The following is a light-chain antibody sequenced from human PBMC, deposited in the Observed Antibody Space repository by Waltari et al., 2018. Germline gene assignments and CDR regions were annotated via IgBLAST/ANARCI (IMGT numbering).Light chain of an antibody. CDR2: EVS. Sequence: QSALTQPASVSGSPGQSITISCTGSSNDVGSYHLVSWYKQHPGEAPTLILYEVSKRPSGVSGLFSGSKSGNPASRTISGLRAEDEADYYCCSYGGASARLFGGGTKLTVL. J-gene: IGLJ2*01. CDR1: SNDVGSYHL. V-gene: IGLV2-23*02. CDR3: CSYGGASARL.